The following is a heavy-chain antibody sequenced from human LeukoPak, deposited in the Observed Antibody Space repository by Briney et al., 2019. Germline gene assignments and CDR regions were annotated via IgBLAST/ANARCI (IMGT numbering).Heavy chain of an antibody. J-gene: IGHJ3*01. CDR2: INSDGSEG. Sequence: GGSLRLSCAVSGFTFSGFWMSWSRQAPGKGLEWVASINSDGSEGNYADVVKGRFTISRDNAKNSLYLQINSLRAEDTAVYYCARSSYSSSSSVWGQGTMVTVSS. CDR3: ARSSYSSSSSV. V-gene: IGHV3-7*03. D-gene: IGHD6-6*01. CDR1: GFTFSGFW.